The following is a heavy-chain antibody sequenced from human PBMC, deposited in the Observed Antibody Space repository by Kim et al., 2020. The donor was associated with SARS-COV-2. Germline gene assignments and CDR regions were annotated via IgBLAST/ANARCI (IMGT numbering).Heavy chain of an antibody. J-gene: IGHJ4*01. CDR3: AKDPAYDILSGYYDY. D-gene: IGHD3-9*01. V-gene: IGHV3-11*05. Sequence: EGSLRLSCAASGFTFSDYFMSWIRQAPGKGLEWVSYISTRSRDTNYADSVKGRFTISRDNAKNSLYLQMNSLTAEDTAVYYCAKDPAYDILSGYYDYWG. CDR1: GFTFSDYF. CDR2: ISTRSRDT.